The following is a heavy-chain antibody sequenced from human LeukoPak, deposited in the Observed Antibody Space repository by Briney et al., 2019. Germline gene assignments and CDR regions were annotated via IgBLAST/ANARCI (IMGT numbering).Heavy chain of an antibody. D-gene: IGHD5-18*01. V-gene: IGHV4-30-4*01. CDR2: IYYSGST. CDR1: GGSIGSGDYY. J-gene: IGHJ4*02. CDR3: AREVRGYSYGYFDY. Sequence: SQTLSLTCTVSGGSIGSGDYYWSWIRQPPGKGLEWIGYIYYSGSTCYNPSLKSRVTISVDTSKNQFSLKLSSVTAADTAVYYCAREVRGYSYGYFDYWGQGTLVTVSS.